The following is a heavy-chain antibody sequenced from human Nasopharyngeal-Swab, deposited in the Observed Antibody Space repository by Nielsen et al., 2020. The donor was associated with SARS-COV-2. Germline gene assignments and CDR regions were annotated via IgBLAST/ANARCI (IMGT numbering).Heavy chain of an antibody. J-gene: IGHJ4*02. Sequence: GGSLRLSCAASGFTFSSYAMSWVRQAPGKGLGWVSAISGSGGSTYYADSVKGRFTISRDNSTNTLYLQMNSLRAEDTAVYYCATRSGYYGSGSFYDYWGQGTLVTVSS. CDR2: ISGSGGST. CDR3: ATRSGYYGSGSFYDY. D-gene: IGHD3-10*01. CDR1: GFTFSSYA. V-gene: IGHV3-23*01.